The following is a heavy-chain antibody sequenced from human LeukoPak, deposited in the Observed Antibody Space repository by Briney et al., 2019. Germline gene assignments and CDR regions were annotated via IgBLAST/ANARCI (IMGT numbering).Heavy chain of an antibody. CDR3: ARLVEQWLALHENWFDP. J-gene: IGHJ5*02. CDR2: IYPGDSDT. V-gene: IGHV5-51*01. D-gene: IGHD6-19*01. Sequence: GGSLKISCKGSGYSFSSYWIRWVRPIPGKGLGWVGVIYPGDSDTRYSPSFQGQVTISADKSISTAYLQWSSLKASDTAMYYCARLVEQWLALHENWFDPWGQGTLVTVSS. CDR1: GYSFSSYW.